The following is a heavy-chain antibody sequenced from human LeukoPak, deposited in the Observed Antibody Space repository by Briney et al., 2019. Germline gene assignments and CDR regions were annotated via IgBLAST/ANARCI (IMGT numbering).Heavy chain of an antibody. CDR3: ARQGVY. CDR2: IYYSGST. V-gene: IGHV4-39*01. J-gene: IGHJ4*02. Sequence: ETLSLTCTVSGESLSISPYYWPWIPQPPGKGLEWIGSIYYSGSTYYNPSLKSRVTISVDTSKNQFSLKLSSVTAADTAVYYCARQGVYWGQGTLVTVSS. CDR1: GESLSISPYY.